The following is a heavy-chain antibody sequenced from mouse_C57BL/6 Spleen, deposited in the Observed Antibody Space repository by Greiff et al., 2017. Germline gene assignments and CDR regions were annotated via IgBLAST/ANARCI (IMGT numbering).Heavy chain of an antibody. J-gene: IGHJ1*03. CDR1: GYAFSSYW. Sequence: VQLQQSGAELLKPGASVKISCKASGYAFSSYWMNWVKQRPGKGLEWIGQIYPGDGDTNYNGKFKGKATLTADKSSSPAYMQLSSLTSEDSAVYFCARKDGNFLYFDVGGTGTTVTVSS. V-gene: IGHV1-80*01. CDR3: ARKDGNFLYFDV. CDR2: IYPGDGDT. D-gene: IGHD2-1*01.